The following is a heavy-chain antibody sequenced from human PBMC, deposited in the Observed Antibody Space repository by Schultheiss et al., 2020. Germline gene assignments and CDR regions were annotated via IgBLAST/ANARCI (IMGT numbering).Heavy chain of an antibody. V-gene: IGHV4-61*02. CDR2: IYTSGST. CDR3: AASSRYYYYGMDV. CDR1: GGSIRSGSYY. D-gene: IGHD6-25*01. Sequence: SQTLSLTCTVSGGSIRSGSYYWSWIRQPAGKGLEWIGRIYTSGSTNYNPSLKSRVTISVDTSKNQSSLKLSSVTAADTAVYYCAASSRYYYYGMDVWGQGTTVTVSS. J-gene: IGHJ6*02.